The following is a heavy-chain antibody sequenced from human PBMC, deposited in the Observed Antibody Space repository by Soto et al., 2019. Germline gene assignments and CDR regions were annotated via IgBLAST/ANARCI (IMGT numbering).Heavy chain of an antibody. CDR2: ISYDGSNK. D-gene: IGHD6-13*01. CDR3: ARDKPRTYSSSYYFDY. V-gene: IGHV3-30-3*01. J-gene: IGHJ4*02. Sequence: GGSLRLSCAASGFTFSSYAMHWVRQAPGKGLEWVAVISYDGSNKYYADSVKGRFTISRDNSKNTLYLQMNSLRAEDTAVYYCARDKPRTYSSSYYFDYWGQGTLVTVSS. CDR1: GFTFSSYA.